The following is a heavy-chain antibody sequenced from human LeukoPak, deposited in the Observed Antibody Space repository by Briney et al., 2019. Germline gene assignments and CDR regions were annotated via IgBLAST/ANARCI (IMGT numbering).Heavy chain of an antibody. CDR3: ARDFLRQEGDTRFHYYMDV. CDR2: IHAGGTT. J-gene: IGHJ6*03. CDR1: GGSISQYY. V-gene: IGHV4-4*08. Sequence: NPSEALSLTCAVSGGSISQYYWSWLRQAPGKGLEWIGYIHAGGTTTYNPSLKSRVTMSVDTSNNQFSLTLTTVTEADTAVYFCARDFLRQEGDTRFHYYMDVWGKGTTVTVSS. D-gene: IGHD3-16*01.